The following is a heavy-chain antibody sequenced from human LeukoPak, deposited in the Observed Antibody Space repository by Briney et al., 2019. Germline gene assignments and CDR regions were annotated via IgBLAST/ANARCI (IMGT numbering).Heavy chain of an antibody. CDR3: AKVGGVIAAAGNFDY. V-gene: IGHV3-23*01. J-gene: IGHJ4*02. D-gene: IGHD6-13*01. Sequence: GGSLRLSCAASGFTFSSYAMSWVRQAPGRGLEWVSAISGSGGSTYYADSVKGRFTISSDNSKNTLYLQMNSLRAEDTAVYYCAKVGGVIAAAGNFDYWGQGTLVTVSS. CDR1: GFTFSSYA. CDR2: ISGSGGST.